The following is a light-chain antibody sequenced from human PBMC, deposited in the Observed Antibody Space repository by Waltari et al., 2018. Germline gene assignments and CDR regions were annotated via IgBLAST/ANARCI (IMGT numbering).Light chain of an antibody. CDR1: QRISAS. CDR3: QQYADSRIT. J-gene: IGKJ5*01. Sequence: EIVLTQSPGTLSLSPGERATLSCRASQRISASLSWYQQKLGQPPRLLIYDTSNSAIGIPDSLSGSVSGTDLTFTINRLEPEDVAVDFCQQYADSRITFGLGTRRDIK. V-gene: IGKV3-20*01. CDR2: DTS.